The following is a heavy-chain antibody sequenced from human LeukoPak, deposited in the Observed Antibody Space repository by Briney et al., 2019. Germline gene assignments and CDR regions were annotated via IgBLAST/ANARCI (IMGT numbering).Heavy chain of an antibody. CDR2: IYYSGST. Sequence: SETLSLTCTVSGGSISSGGYYWSWIRQHPGKGLEWIGYIYYSGSTYYNPSLKGRVTISVDTSKNQFSLKLSSVTAADTAVYYCAREIGYYYDSSGYSWFDPWGQGTLVTVSS. CDR3: AREIGYYYDSSGYSWFDP. J-gene: IGHJ5*02. V-gene: IGHV4-31*03. D-gene: IGHD3-22*01. CDR1: GGSISSGGYY.